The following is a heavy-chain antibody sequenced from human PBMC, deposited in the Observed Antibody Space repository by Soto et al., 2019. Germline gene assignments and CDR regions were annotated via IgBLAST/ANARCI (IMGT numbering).Heavy chain of an antibody. CDR3: ARVSMGDAYLPVNYGMDV. CDR1: GFTFSSYS. J-gene: IGHJ6*02. CDR2: ISSSSSYI. V-gene: IGHV3-21*01. Sequence: GGSLRLSCAASGFTFSSYSMNWVRQAPGKGLEWVSSISSSSSYIYYADSVKGRFTISRDNAKNSLYLQMNSLRAEDTAVYYCARVSMGDAYLPVNYGMDVWGQGTTVTVSS. D-gene: IGHD3-16*01.